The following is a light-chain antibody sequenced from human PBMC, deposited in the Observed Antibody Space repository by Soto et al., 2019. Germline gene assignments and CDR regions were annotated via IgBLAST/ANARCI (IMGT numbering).Light chain of an antibody. CDR1: SSDVGGYNY. CDR3: CSYAGSYPVV. CDR2: DVS. J-gene: IGLJ2*01. V-gene: IGLV2-11*01. Sequence: QSALTQPRSVSGSPGQSVTISCTGTSSDVGGYNYVSWYQQHPGKAPKLMIYDVSKRPSGVPDRFSGSKSGNTASLTISGLQYEDEADYYCCSYAGSYPVVFGGGTKLTVL.